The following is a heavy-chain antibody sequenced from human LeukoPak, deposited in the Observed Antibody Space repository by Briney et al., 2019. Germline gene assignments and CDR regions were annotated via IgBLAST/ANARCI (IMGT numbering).Heavy chain of an antibody. D-gene: IGHD6-6*01. Sequence: ASVKVSCKASGYTFTSYGISWVRQAPGQGLEWMGWISAYNGNTNYAQKLQGRVTMTTDTFTSTAYMELRSLRSDDTAVYYCARTKPYSSSSLVSWFDPWGQGTLVTVSS. CDR2: ISAYNGNT. V-gene: IGHV1-18*01. J-gene: IGHJ5*02. CDR1: GYTFTSYG. CDR3: ARTKPYSSSSLVSWFDP.